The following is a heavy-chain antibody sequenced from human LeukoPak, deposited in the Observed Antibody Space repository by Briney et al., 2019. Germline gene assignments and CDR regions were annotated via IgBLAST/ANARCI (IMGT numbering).Heavy chain of an antibody. D-gene: IGHD6-19*01. Sequence: GGSLRLSCAASGFTFSSYAMSWVRQAPGKGLEWVSAISGSGGNTYYADSVKGRFTISRDNSKNTLYLQMNSLRAEDTAVYYCAKSGYSSGWSNYFDYWGQGTLVTVSS. CDR3: AKSGYSSGWSNYFDY. J-gene: IGHJ4*02. CDR1: GFTFSSYA. CDR2: ISGSGGNT. V-gene: IGHV3-23*01.